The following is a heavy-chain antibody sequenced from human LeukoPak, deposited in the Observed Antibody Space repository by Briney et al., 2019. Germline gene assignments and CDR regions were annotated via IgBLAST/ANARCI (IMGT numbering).Heavy chain of an antibody. D-gene: IGHD3-22*01. CDR1: GGSISSYY. Sequence: SETLSLTRTVSGGSISSYYWSWIRQPPGKGLEWIGYIYYSGSTNYNPSLKSRVTISVDTSKNQFSLKLSSVTAADTAVYYCARVYYDSSGYHDAFDIWGQGTMVTVSS. CDR3: ARVYYDSSGYHDAFDI. V-gene: IGHV4-59*01. CDR2: IYYSGST. J-gene: IGHJ3*02.